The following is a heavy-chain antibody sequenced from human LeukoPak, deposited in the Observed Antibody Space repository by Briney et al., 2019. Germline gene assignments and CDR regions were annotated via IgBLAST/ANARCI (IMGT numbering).Heavy chain of an antibody. J-gene: IGHJ4*02. CDR3: ARAQGYCSSTSCYDAFDY. V-gene: IGHV4-59*01. D-gene: IGHD2-2*01. CDR2: IYYSGST. Sequence: SETLSLTCTVSGGSISSYYWSWIRQPPGKGLEWIGYIYYSGSTNYNPSFKSRVTISVDTSKNQFSLKLSSVTAADTAVYYCARAQGYCSSTSCYDAFDYWGQGTLVTVSS. CDR1: GGSISSYY.